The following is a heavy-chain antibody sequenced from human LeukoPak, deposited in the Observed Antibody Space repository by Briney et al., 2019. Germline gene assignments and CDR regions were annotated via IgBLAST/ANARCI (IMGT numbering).Heavy chain of an antibody. Sequence: SETLSLTCTVSGGSISSSSYYWGWIRQPPGKGLEWIGSIYYSGSTYYNPSLKSRVTISVDTSKNQFPLKLSSVTAADTAVYYCARRGPTGGGLDYWGQGTLVTVSS. V-gene: IGHV4-39*06. CDR1: GGSISSSSYY. D-gene: IGHD3-16*01. CDR3: ARRGPTGGGLDY. CDR2: IYYSGST. J-gene: IGHJ4*02.